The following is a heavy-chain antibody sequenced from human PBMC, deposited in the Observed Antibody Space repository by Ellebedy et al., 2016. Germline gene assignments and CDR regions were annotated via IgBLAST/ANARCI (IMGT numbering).Heavy chain of an antibody. J-gene: IGHJ4*02. CDR3: ARGGMLYCSSTYCVDY. D-gene: IGHD2-2*01. CDR1: GYTFTRYS. V-gene: IGHV1-18*01. CDR2: ITVYNGDT. Sequence: ASVKVSXXASGYTFTRYSITWVRQAPGQGLEWMGGITVYNGDTIYAQNLRGRVSMTTDTSTSTAYMELRSLRSDDTAMYYCARGGMLYCSSTYCVDYWGQGTLVTVSS.